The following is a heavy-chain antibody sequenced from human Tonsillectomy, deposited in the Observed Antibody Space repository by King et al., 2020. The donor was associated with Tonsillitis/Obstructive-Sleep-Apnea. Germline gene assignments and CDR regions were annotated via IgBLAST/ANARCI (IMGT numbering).Heavy chain of an antibody. CDR2: IGSSGNTI. V-gene: IGHV3-48*03. Sequence: VQLVESGGGLVQPGGSLRLSCAASGFTFSTYEMNWVRQAPGKGLEWVSYIGSSGNTIYYADSVKGRFTISRDNAKNSLFLQMNSLRAEDTAVYFCVSGETDCSSTNCYAGYFDYWGQGTLVTVSS. CDR1: GFTFSTYE. CDR3: VSGETDCSSTNCYAGYFDY. J-gene: IGHJ4*02. D-gene: IGHD2-2*01.